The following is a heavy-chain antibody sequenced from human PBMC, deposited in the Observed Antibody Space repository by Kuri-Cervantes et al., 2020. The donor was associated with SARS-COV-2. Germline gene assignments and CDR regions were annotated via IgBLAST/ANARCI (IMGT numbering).Heavy chain of an antibody. D-gene: IGHD3-10*01. J-gene: IGHJ6*02. CDR1: GYTFSDYY. CDR3: ARGMVRGLIQSYYYGMDV. CDR2: INPNSGGT. Sequence: ASVKVSCKASGYTFSDYYMYWVRQAPGQGLEWRGWINPNSGGTNYAQKFQGWVTMTRDTSSTGYMELSRLRSDDTAVYYCARGMVRGLIQSYYYGMDVWGQGTTVTVSS. V-gene: IGHV1-2*04.